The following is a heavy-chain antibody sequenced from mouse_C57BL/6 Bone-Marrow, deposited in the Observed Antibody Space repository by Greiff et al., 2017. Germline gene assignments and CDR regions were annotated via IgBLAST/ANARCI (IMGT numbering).Heavy chain of an antibody. V-gene: IGHV1-26*01. CDR2: INPNNGGT. D-gene: IGHD2-3*01. CDR1: GYTFTDYY. Sequence: EVQLQQSGPELVKPGASVKISCKASGYTFTDYYMNWVKQSHGKSLEWIGDINPNNGGTSYNQKFKGKATLTVDKSSSTAYMELRSLTSEDSAVYYCARSEKKMVTKYFDVWGTGTTVTVSS. J-gene: IGHJ1*03. CDR3: ARSEKKMVTKYFDV.